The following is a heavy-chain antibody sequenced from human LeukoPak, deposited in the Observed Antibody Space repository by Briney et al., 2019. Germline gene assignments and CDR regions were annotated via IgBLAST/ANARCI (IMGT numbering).Heavy chain of an antibody. Sequence: PGGSLRLSCAASGFTFSSYAMSWVRQAPGKGLEWVSAISGSGGSTYYADSVKGRFTISRDNSKNTLYLQMNSLRAEDTAVYYCAKVRLGLWFGELLVDYWGQGTLVTVSS. CDR1: GFTFSSYA. V-gene: IGHV3-23*01. CDR3: AKVRLGLWFGELLVDY. CDR2: ISGSGGST. J-gene: IGHJ4*02. D-gene: IGHD3-10*01.